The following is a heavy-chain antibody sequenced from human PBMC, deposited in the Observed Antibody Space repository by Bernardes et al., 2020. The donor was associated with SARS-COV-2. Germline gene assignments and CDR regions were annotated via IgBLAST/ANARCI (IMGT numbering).Heavy chain of an antibody. D-gene: IGHD3-16*01. CDR2: INYSGTT. V-gene: IGHV4-34*01. Sequence: SETLSLTCAVYGGSLSGYYWNWLRQPPGKGLEWIGEINYSGTTNYNPSLKGRVTISVDTSKNQFSLKLNSVTAADTAVYYCARAVWGIWHFDLWGRGNLVTVSS. CDR1: GGSLSGYY. CDR3: ARAVWGIWHFDL. J-gene: IGHJ2*01.